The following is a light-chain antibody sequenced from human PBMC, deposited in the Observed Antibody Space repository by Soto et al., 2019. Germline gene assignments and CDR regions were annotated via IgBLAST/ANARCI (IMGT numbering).Light chain of an antibody. CDR1: KSLSRSY. Sequence: EIVLTQSPDTLSLSQGXSATLSCRASKSLSRSYIAWYQQKPGQAPRLLIYGASSRATGISDRFSGSGSGTDFSLTISSLEPEDFAVYYCLQRGDWPPSFGGGTKVDIK. V-gene: IGKV3D-20*02. CDR3: LQRGDWPPS. CDR2: GAS. J-gene: IGKJ4*01.